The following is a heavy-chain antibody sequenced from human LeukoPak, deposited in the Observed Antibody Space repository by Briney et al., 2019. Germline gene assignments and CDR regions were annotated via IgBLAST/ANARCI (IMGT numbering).Heavy chain of an antibody. J-gene: IGHJ4*02. V-gene: IGHV4-59*01. CDR3: ARLIYDSSGYYYSGRYFDY. CDR2: IYYSGST. D-gene: IGHD3-22*01. Sequence: SETLSLTCTVSGGSISSYYWSWIRQPPGKGLEWIWYIYYSGSTNYNPSLKSRLTISVDTYKNQFSLKLSSVTAADTAVYYCARLIYDSSGYYYSGRYFDYWGQGTLVTVSS. CDR1: GGSISSYY.